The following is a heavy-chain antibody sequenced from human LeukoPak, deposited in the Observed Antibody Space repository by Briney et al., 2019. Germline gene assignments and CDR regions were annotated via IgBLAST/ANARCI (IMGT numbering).Heavy chain of an antibody. V-gene: IGHV3-23*01. CDR2: ISGSGGST. J-gene: IGHJ4*02. D-gene: IGHD3-9*01. Sequence: GGSLRLSCAASGFTFSSYAMSWVRQAPGKGLEWVSAISGSGGSTYYADSVKGRFTISGDNSKNTLYLQMNSLRAEDTAVYYCAKDTPGAGYYDILTGYYPFDYWGQGTLVTVSS. CDR1: GFTFSSYA. CDR3: AKDTPGAGYYDILTGYYPFDY.